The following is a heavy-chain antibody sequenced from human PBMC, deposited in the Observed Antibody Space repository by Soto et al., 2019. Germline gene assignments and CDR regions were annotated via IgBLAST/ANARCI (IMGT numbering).Heavy chain of an antibody. J-gene: IGHJ6*02. CDR2: IYYSGST. Sequence: PSETLSLTCTVSGGSISSGGYYWSWIRQHPGKGLEWIGYIYYSGSTYYNPSLKSRVTISVDTSKNQFSLKLSSVTAADTAVYYCARTGSGYSYYYYGMDVWGQGTTVTVSS. CDR3: ARTGSGYSYYYYGMDV. CDR1: GGSISSGGYY. D-gene: IGHD3-3*01. V-gene: IGHV4-30-4*08.